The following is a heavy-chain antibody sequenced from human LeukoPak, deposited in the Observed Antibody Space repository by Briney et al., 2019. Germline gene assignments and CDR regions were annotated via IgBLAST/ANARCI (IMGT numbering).Heavy chain of an antibody. CDR2: ISHSGST. CDR3: AGHHPRNTVDF. V-gene: IGHV4-59*08. Sequence: SETLSPTCTVSGGSISNYYWSWIRQPPGKGLEWIGYISHSGSTNYSPSLKSRVTISLDTPKNQFSLKLSSVTAADTAVYYCAGHHPRNTVDFWGQGTLVTVSS. D-gene: IGHD2-8*02. J-gene: IGHJ4*02. CDR1: GGSISNYY.